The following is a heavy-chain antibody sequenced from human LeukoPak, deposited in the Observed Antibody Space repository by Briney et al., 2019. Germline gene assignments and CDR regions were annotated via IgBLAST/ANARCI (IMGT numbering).Heavy chain of an antibody. J-gene: IGHJ4*02. CDR1: GYTFTSYA. V-gene: IGHV1-69*13. Sequence: SVKVSCKASGYTFTSYAISWVRQAPGQGLEWMGGIIPIFGTANYAQKFQGRVTITADESTSTAYMELSSLRSEDTAVYYCARCRDSRGSSPIWFGELEYYFDYWGQGTLVTVSS. CDR3: ARCRDSRGSSPIWFGELEYYFDY. D-gene: IGHD3-10*01. CDR2: IIPIFGTA.